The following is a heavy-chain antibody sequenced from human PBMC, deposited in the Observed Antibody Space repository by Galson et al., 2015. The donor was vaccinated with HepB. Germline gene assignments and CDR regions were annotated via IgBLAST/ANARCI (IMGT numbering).Heavy chain of an antibody. CDR3: ARDLRAMATPYYMDV. V-gene: IGHV4-31*03. J-gene: IGHJ6*03. CDR2: IYYSGST. D-gene: IGHD5-18*01. CDR1: GGSISSGGYY. Sequence: TLSLTCTVSGGSISSGGYYWSWIRQHPGKGLEWIGYIYYSGSTYYNPSLKSRVTISVDTSKNQFSLKLSSVTAADTAVYYCARDLRAMATPYYMDVWGKGTTVTVSS.